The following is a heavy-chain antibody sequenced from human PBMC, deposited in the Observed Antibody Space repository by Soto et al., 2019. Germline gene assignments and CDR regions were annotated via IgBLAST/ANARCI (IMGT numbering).Heavy chain of an antibody. V-gene: IGHV4-30-4*01. Sequence: SETLSLTCTVSGGSISSGDYYWSWIRQPPGKGLEWIGYIYYSGSTYYNPSLKSRVTISVDTSKNQFSLKLSSVTAADTAVYYCARDTLSYYDFWSGRAGGWFDPWGQGTLVTVS. D-gene: IGHD3-3*01. CDR3: ARDTLSYYDFWSGRAGGWFDP. J-gene: IGHJ5*02. CDR1: GGSISSGDYY. CDR2: IYYSGST.